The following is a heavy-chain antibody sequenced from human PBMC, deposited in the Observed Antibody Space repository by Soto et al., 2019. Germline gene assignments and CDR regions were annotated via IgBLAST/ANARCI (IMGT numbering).Heavy chain of an antibody. J-gene: IGHJ4*02. CDR2: IYWDTNK. Sequence: QITLKESGPTLVKATQTLTLTCTFSGFSLSTSVVGVGWLRQPPGKALECLAVIYWDTNKRYSPSLESRLTVIKDTSKNQVVLIMTNMDPVDTATYYCAHKSTASLFDSWGQGTLVTVSS. V-gene: IGHV2-5*02. CDR1: GFSLSTSVVG. CDR3: AHKSTASLFDS. D-gene: IGHD2-21*02.